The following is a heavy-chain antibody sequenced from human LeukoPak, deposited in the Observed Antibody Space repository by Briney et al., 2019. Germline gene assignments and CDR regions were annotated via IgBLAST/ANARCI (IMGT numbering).Heavy chain of an antibody. D-gene: IGHD3-22*01. J-gene: IGHJ4*02. CDR2: IKQDGSEK. CDR3: ASRDSSGYLFGSDFDY. CDR1: GFTFGSHS. V-gene: IGHV3-7*01. Sequence: PGGSLRLSCAASGFTFGSHSMSWVRQAPGKGLEWVANIKQDGSEKYYVDSVKGRFIISRDNAKNSLYLQMNSLRAEDTAVYYCASRDSSGYLFGSDFDYWGQGTLVTVSS.